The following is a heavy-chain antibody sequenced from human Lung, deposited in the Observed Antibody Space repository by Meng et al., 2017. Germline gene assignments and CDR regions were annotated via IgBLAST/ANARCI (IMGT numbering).Heavy chain of an antibody. CDR2: INSGGSS. J-gene: IGHJ6*02. CDR1: GFSVSSYS. V-gene: IGHV3-21*01. CDR3: ARDRALVWEADGGMDV. D-gene: IGHD3-16*01. Sequence: GGSLRLSCAASGFSVSSYSMSWFPQAPGKGLDGVSSINSGGSSYADSVKGRFTISRDNSKSSLYLHMNSLRDDDTAVYYCARDRALVWEADGGMDVWGQGTMVTVSS.